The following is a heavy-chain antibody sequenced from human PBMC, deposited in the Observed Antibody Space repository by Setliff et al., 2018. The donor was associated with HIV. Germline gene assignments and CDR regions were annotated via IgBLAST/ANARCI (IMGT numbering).Heavy chain of an antibody. Sequence: SETLSLTCTVSGVSISSGSYYWSWIRQPAGTGLEWLGHFYTSGSTNYSPSLKSRVTISVDTSKNQFSLKLSSVTAADTAVYYCARGSGYGDYFDYWGQGTLVTVSS. D-gene: IGHD3-22*01. CDR3: ARGSGYGDYFDY. CDR2: FYTSGST. J-gene: IGHJ4*02. CDR1: GVSISSGSYY. V-gene: IGHV4-61*09.